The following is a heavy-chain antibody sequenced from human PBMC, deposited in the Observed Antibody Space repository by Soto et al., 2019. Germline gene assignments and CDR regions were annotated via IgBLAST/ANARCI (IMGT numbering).Heavy chain of an antibody. D-gene: IGHD6-13*01. CDR3: VKGGEAAGTDYFDY. CDR2: ISGSGGST. J-gene: IGHJ4*02. V-gene: IGHV3-23*01. Sequence: GGSLRLSCAASGFTFSRYAMSWVRQAPGKGLEWVSAISGSGGSTYYADSVKGRFTISRDNSKNTLYLQMNSLRAEDTAAYYCVKGGEAAGTDYFDYWGQGTLVTVSS. CDR1: GFTFSRYA.